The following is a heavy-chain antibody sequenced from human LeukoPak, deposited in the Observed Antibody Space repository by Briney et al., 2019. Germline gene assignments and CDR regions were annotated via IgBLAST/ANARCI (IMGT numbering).Heavy chain of an antibody. D-gene: IGHD1-26*01. CDR2: INTNTGNP. J-gene: IGHJ3*02. V-gene: IGHV7-4-1*02. Sequence: EXSVKVSCKASGYTFTSYAMNWVRQAPGQGLEWMGWINTNTGNPTYAQGFTGRFVFSLDTSVSTAYLQISSLKAEDTAVYYCARDKLVALVGASGDAFDIWGQGTMVTVSS. CDR1: GYTFTSYA. CDR3: ARDKLVALVGASGDAFDI.